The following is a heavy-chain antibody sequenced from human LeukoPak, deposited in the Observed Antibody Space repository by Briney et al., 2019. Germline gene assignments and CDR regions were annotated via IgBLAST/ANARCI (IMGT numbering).Heavy chain of an antibody. CDR2: INHSGSS. J-gene: IGHJ6*03. D-gene: IGHD3-22*01. CDR3: ARSRYYDSSGSYSVFDYYFYMDV. Sequence: SETLSLTCAVYGGSFSDYYWSWIRQPPGKGLEWIGEINHSGSSNYNPSLQSRVTMSVDTSKKQLSLKVTSVTAADTAVYYCARSRYYDSSGSYSVFDYYFYMDVWGKGTTVTVSS. CDR1: GGSFSDYY. V-gene: IGHV4-34*01.